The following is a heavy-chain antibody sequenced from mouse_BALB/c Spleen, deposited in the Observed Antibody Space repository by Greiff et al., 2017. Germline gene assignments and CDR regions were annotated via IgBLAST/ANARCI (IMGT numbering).Heavy chain of an antibody. CDR3: ARGDYGAWFAY. J-gene: IGHJ3*01. Sequence: VQLKQSGPELVKPGASVKISCKASGYTFTDYNMHWVKQSHGKSLEWIGYIYPYNGGTGYNQKFKSKATLTVDNSSSTAYMELRSLTSEDSAVYYCARGDYGAWFAYWGQGTLVTVSA. CDR2: IYPYNGGT. CDR1: GYTFTDYN. D-gene: IGHD2-4*01. V-gene: IGHV1S29*02.